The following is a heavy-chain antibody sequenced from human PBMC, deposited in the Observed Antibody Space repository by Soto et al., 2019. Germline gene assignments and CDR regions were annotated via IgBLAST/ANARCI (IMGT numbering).Heavy chain of an antibody. CDR1: GGSFSGYY. V-gene: IGHV4-34*01. Sequence: QSQTLSLTCAVYGGSFSGYYWSWIRQPPGKGLEWIGEINHSGSTNYNPSLKSRVTISIDTSKNQFTLKLSCMNAADTAVYYCARRHIAAYNWFDPWGQGTLGTVSS. J-gene: IGHJ5*02. CDR3: ARRHIAAYNWFDP. D-gene: IGHD6-25*01. CDR2: INHSGST.